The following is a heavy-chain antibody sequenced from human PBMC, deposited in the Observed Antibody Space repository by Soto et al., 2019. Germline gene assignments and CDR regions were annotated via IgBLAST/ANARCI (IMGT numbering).Heavy chain of an antibody. D-gene: IGHD3-16*01. Sequence: ASVKVSCKASGYTFTSYGVSWVRQAPGQGLEWMEWISAFNGQTNYIQKVQGRVTLTTEASTSTAYMELRSLRSDDTAVYYCARGGDYYYGLDVWGQGTTVTVSS. CDR1: GYTFTSYG. J-gene: IGHJ6*02. CDR2: ISAFNGQT. V-gene: IGHV1-18*01. CDR3: ARGGDYYYGLDV.